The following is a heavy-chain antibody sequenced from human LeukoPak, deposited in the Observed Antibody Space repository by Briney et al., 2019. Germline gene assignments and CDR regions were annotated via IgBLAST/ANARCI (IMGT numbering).Heavy chain of an antibody. J-gene: IGHJ4*02. CDR3: AFMITFVGVTNDDY. D-gene: IGHD3-16*01. Sequence: SVKVSCKASGGTFSSYAISWVRQAPGQGLEWMGGIIPIFGTANYAQKFQGRVTITTDESTSTAYMELSSLRSEDTAVYYCAFMITFVGVTNDDYWGQGTLVTVSS. CDR1: GGTFSSYA. CDR2: IIPIFGTA. V-gene: IGHV1-69*05.